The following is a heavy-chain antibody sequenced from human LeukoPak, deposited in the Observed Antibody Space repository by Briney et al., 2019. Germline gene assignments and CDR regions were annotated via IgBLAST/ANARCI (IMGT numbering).Heavy chain of an antibody. D-gene: IGHD6-13*01. CDR1: GFTFGDYA. J-gene: IGHJ4*02. CDR3: ARDFSSVWYGTTDF. Sequence: GRSLRLSCTASGFTFGDYAVSWFRQAPGKGLEWVGFIRSRAYGTTTEYAASVKGTFTISRDDSKSIAYLQMNSLKIEDTAVYYCARDFSSVWYGTTDFWGQGTLVTASS. V-gene: IGHV3-49*03. CDR2: IRSRAYGTTT.